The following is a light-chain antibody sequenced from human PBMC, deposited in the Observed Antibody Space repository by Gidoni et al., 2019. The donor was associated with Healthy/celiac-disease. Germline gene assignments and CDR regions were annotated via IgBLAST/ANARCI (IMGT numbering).Light chain of an antibody. Sequence: DIQMTQSQSSLSASVGDRVTITCRASQSISSYLNWYQQKPGKAPKLLIYAASSLQSGVPSRFSGSGSGTDFTLTISSLQPEDFATYYCQQRDTFXXXTKLEIK. V-gene: IGKV1-39*01. CDR2: AAS. J-gene: IGKJ2*01. CDR3: QQRDT. CDR1: QSISSY.